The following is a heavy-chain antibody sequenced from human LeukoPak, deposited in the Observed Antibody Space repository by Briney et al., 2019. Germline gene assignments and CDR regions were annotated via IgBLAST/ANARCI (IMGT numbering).Heavy chain of an antibody. V-gene: IGHV1-69*06. D-gene: IGHD6-19*01. CDR1: GYTFTSYA. CDR2: IIPIFGTA. CDR3: ARDRGYSSGWYLTIFDY. J-gene: IGHJ4*02. Sequence: SVKVSCKASGYTFTSYAISWVRQAPGQGLEWMGGIIPIFGTANYAQKFQGRVTITADKSTSTAYMELSSLRSEDTAVYYCARDRGYSSGWYLTIFDYWGQGTLVTVSS.